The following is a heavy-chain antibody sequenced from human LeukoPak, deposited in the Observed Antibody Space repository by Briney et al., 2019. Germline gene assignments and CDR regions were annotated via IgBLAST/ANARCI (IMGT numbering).Heavy chain of an antibody. CDR2: INPNSGGT. J-gene: IGHJ4*02. CDR1: GYTFTGYY. V-gene: IGHV1-2*02. CDR3: ARERTSECSSTSCYCDY. Sequence: ASVKVSCKASGYTFTGYYMHWVRQAPGQGLEWMGWINPNSGGTNYAQKFQGRVTMTRDTSISTAYMELSRLRSDDTAVYYCARERTSECSSTSCYCDYWGQGTLVTVSS. D-gene: IGHD2-2*01.